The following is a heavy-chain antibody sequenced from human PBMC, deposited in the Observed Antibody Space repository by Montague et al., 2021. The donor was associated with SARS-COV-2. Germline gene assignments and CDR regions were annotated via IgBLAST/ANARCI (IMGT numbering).Heavy chain of an antibody. CDR3: ARGAGGVIIMAIYYYCCLDL. J-gene: IGHJ6*02. D-gene: IGHD3-10*01. V-gene: IGHV4-34*01. CDR2: INHSGST. Sequence: SETLSLTCAVYGGSFSGYYWSWIRQPPGKGLEWIGEINHSGSTNYNPSLKSRVTISVDTSKNQFSLKLSSVTAADTAVYYCARGAGGVIIMAIYYYCCLDLWGQGTTVTVSS. CDR1: GGSFSGYY.